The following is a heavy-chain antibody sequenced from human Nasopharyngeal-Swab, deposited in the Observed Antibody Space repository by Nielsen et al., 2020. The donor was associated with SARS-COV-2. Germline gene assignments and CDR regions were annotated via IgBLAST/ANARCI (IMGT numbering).Heavy chain of an antibody. CDR2: IYHSGST. V-gene: IGHV4-4*02. J-gene: IGHJ4*02. CDR3: ASEVVAAHLYYFDY. Sequence: SETLSLTCAVSGGSISSSNWWSWVRPPPGKGLEWIGEIYHSGSTNYNPSLKSRVTISVDKSKNQFSLKLSSVTAADTAVYYCASEVVAAHLYYFDYWGQGTLVTVSS. D-gene: IGHD2-15*01. CDR1: GGSISSSNW.